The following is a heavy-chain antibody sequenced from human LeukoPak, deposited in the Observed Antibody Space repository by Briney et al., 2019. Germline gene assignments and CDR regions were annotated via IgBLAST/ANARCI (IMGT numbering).Heavy chain of an antibody. CDR2: IYTSGST. J-gene: IGHJ5*02. Sequence: SKTLSLTCTVSGGSISNYYWNWIRQPAGKGLEWIGRIYTSGSTNYNPSLKSRVTISVDTSKTHFSLRLSSVTAADTAVYYCARSPVTTWWFDPWGQGTLVTVSS. D-gene: IGHD4-17*01. V-gene: IGHV4-4*07. CDR3: ARSPVTTWWFDP. CDR1: GGSISNYY.